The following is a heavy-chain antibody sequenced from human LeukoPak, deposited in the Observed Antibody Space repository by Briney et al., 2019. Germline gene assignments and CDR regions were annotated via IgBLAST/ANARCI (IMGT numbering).Heavy chain of an antibody. CDR2: MSGNGGSA. J-gene: IGHJ4*02. CDR1: GFTFSSYA. V-gene: IGHV3-23*01. D-gene: IGHD5-18*01. Sequence: GGSLRLSCAASGFTFSSYAMHWVRQAPGKGLEWVSSMSGNGGSAYYADSVKGRFTISRDNSKNTLYLQMHSLRAEDTAVYYCAKDRGIQLWLTPDYWGQGTLVTVSS. CDR3: AKDRGIQLWLTPDY.